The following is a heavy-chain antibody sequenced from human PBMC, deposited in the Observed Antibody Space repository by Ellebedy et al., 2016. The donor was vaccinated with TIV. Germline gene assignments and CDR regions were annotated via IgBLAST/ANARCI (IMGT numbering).Heavy chain of an antibody. V-gene: IGHV4-38-2*02. CDR2: IYHGGST. CDR3: ARKVGVVTAYFDY. Sequence: MPSETLSLTCTVSGYSINSVGYYRGWIRQPPGKGLEWIGSIYHGGSTYYNPSLKSRVTISVDTSKNQFSLRLNSVSAADTAVYYCARKVGVVTAYFDYWGQGTLVTVSS. D-gene: IGHD3-3*01. J-gene: IGHJ4*02. CDR1: GYSINSVGYY.